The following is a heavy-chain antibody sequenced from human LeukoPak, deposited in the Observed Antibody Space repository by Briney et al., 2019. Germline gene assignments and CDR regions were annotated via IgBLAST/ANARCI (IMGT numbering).Heavy chain of an antibody. Sequence: GGSLRLSCAASGFTFSSYSMNWVRQAPGKGLEWVSYISSSSSTIYYADSVKGRFTISRDNAKNSLYLQMNSLRAEDTAVYYCARGWYYDSSGDAFDIWGQGTMVTVSP. CDR1: GFTFSSYS. D-gene: IGHD3-22*01. CDR3: ARGWYYDSSGDAFDI. V-gene: IGHV3-48*01. CDR2: ISSSSSTI. J-gene: IGHJ3*02.